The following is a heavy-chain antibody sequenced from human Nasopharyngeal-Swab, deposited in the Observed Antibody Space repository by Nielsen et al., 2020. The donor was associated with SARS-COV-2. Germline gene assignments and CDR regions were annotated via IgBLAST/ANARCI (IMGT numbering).Heavy chain of an antibody. D-gene: IGHD3-3*01. CDR3: AREKDFWGGSHYFYMDV. V-gene: IGHV3-7*05. CDR2: MNEDGSEK. Sequence: GGSLRLSCAASGFTFSIYWMTWVRQAPGRGLERVSNMNEDGSEKNYVDSVKGRFTISRDNAKNLLYLQMNSLRAEDTAVYYCAREKDFWGGSHYFYMDVWGKGTTVTVSS. J-gene: IGHJ6*03. CDR1: GFTFSIYW.